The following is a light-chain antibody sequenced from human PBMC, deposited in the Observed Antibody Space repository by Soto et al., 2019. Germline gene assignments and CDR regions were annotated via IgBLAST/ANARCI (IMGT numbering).Light chain of an antibody. CDR1: HSIKNY. CDR2: DAS. V-gene: IGKV3-11*01. J-gene: IGKJ4*01. Sequence: EIVLTQSPVTLSLSPGERATHSCRASHSIKNYLAWYQQKPGQPPRLLIYDASNRATAIPVRFSGSGSGTDFTLTISSLEPEDSAVYYCQYRGIWPPGATFGGGTKVEIK. CDR3: QYRGIWPPGAT.